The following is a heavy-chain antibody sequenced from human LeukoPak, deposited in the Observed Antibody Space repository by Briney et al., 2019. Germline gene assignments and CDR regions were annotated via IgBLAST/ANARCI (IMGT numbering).Heavy chain of an antibody. V-gene: IGHV5-51*01. CDR3: ARLEGGSCTGSTCPFDY. CDR1: GYSFATYW. Sequence: GESLKISCKGSGYSFATYWIGWVRQKPGKGLECMGIIYPGDSDTRYSPSFQGQVTISADKSINTAYLQWSSLKASVTAMYYCARLEGGSCTGSTCPFDYWGQGTLVTVSS. J-gene: IGHJ4*02. D-gene: IGHD2-15*01. CDR2: IYPGDSDT.